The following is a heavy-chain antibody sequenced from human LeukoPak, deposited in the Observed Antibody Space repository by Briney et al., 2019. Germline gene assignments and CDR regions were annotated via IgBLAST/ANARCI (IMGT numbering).Heavy chain of an antibody. D-gene: IGHD6-19*01. CDR2: ISGSGGST. V-gene: IGHV3-23*01. CDR3: AKGRKRTRWLAHYYYYGMDV. Sequence: PGRSLRLSCAASGFTFSSYAMNWVRQAPGKGLEWVSGISGSGGSTYYADSVKGRFTISRDNSKNTLYLQMNSLRAEDTAVYYCAKGRKRTRWLAHYYYYGMDVWGQGTTVTVSS. CDR1: GFTFSSYA. J-gene: IGHJ6*02.